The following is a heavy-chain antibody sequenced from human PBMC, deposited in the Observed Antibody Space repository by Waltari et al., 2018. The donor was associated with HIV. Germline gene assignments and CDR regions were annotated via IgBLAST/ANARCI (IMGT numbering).Heavy chain of an antibody. CDR1: GFAVRSNY. J-gene: IGHJ4*02. D-gene: IGHD3-3*01. CDR3: ARDRGGNFWSAHKPAFLDY. CDR2: IYSDGVI. Sequence: DVKLVESGGGLVPQGGSLRFYCADSGFAVRSNYMSCVRQAPGKGLEGVSVIYSDGVIYYTDSVKGRVIVSRDTSKNVVYLQMNSLGVEDTAVYFCARDRGGNFWSAHKPAFLDYWGQGTLVSVSS. V-gene: IGHV3-66*01.